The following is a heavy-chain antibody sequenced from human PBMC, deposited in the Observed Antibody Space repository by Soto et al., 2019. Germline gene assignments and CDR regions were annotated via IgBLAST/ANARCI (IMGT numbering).Heavy chain of an antibody. CDR3: ASRSSGWYYGMDV. J-gene: IGHJ6*02. V-gene: IGHV4-59*08. CDR1: GGSISSYY. D-gene: IGHD6-19*01. CDR2: IYYSGST. Sequence: QVQLQESGPGLVKPSETLSLTCTVSGGSISSYYWSWIRQPPGKGLEWIGYIYYSGSTNYNPSLKNRVTISVDTSKNQFSLKLSSVTAADTAVYYCASRSSGWYYGMDVWGQGTTVTVS.